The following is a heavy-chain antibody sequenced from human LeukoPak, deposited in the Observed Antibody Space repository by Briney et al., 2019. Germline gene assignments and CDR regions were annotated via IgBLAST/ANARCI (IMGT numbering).Heavy chain of an antibody. CDR2: IYYSGST. V-gene: IGHV4-59*01. CDR3: ARGSPGGDHEDRDYSNDEVGYYYYYGMDV. CDR1: GGSIRSYY. Sequence: SETLSLTCTVSGGSIRSYYWSWIRQPPGKGLEWIGYIYYSGSTNYNPSLKSRVTVSVDTSKNQFSLNLSSVTAADTAVYYCARGSPGGDHEDRDYSNDEVGYYYYYGMDVWGQGTTVTVSS. J-gene: IGHJ6*02. D-gene: IGHD4-11*01.